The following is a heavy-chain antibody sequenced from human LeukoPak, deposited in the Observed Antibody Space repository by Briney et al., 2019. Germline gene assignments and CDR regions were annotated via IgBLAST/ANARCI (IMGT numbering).Heavy chain of an antibody. CDR3: ATLNYYGSGSYQTSLDY. CDR1: GGTFSSYA. V-gene: IGHV1-69*04. Sequence: GASVKVSCKASGGTFSSYAISWVRQASGQGLEWMGRIIPILGIANYAQKFQGRVTITADKSTSTAYMELSSLRSEDTAVYYCATLNYYGSGSYQTSLDYWGQGTLVTVSS. D-gene: IGHD3-10*01. CDR2: IIPILGIA. J-gene: IGHJ4*02.